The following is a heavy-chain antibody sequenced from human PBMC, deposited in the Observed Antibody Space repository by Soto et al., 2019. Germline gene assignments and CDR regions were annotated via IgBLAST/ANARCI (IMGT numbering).Heavy chain of an antibody. CDR1: GFPFSSYA. J-gene: IGHJ4*02. CDR3: AKDRGRGYSGYDPHFDY. CDR2: ISGSGGST. D-gene: IGHD5-12*01. V-gene: IGHV3-23*01. Sequence: GGSLRLSCAASGFPFSSYAMSWVRTAPGKGLEWVSAISGSGGSTYYADSVKGRFTISRDNSKNTLYLQMNSLRAEDTAVYYCAKDRGRGYSGYDPHFDYWGQGTLVTSPQ.